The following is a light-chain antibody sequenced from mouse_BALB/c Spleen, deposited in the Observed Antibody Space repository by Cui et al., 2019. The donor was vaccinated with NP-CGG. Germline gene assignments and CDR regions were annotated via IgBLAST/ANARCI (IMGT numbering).Light chain of an antibody. CDR2: GTN. CDR1: TGAFTTSNY. Sequence: QAVVTQESALTTSPGETVTLTCRSSTGAFTTSNYANWVQEKPDYLFTGLIGGTNNRAPGVPARFSGSLIGDKAALTITGAQTEDEAIYFCALWYSNHWVFGGGTKVTVL. V-gene: IGLV1*01. J-gene: IGLJ1*01. CDR3: ALWYSNHWV.